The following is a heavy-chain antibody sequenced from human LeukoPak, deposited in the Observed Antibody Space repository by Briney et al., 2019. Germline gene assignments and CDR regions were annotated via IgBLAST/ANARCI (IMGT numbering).Heavy chain of an antibody. V-gene: IGHV3-30*18. CDR2: ISYDGSNK. CDR1: GFTFSNFG. D-gene: IGHD3-16*02. J-gene: IGHJ6*02. Sequence: TGGSLRLSCAASGFTFSNFGMHWVRQAPGQGLEWVAVISYDGSNKYYADSVKGRFTISRDNSKNTLYLRMNSLRAEDTAVYYCAKASVYVYYGMDVWGQGTTVTVSS. CDR3: AKASVYVYYGMDV.